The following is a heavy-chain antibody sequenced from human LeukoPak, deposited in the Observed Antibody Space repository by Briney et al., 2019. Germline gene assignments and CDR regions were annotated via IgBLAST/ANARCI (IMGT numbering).Heavy chain of an antibody. CDR1: GFTFSSYG. CDR2: TWYDGRNN. D-gene: IGHD2-21*01. V-gene: IGHV3-33*01. CDR3: AREVAPLYFHYGMDV. Sequence: PGKSLRLSCAASGFTFSSYGMHWVRQAPGKGLEWVAVTWYDGRNNYYAASVKGRFTISRDDSKTTVYLLMNSLRAEDTAVYYCAREVAPLYFHYGMDVWGGGTTVTVSS. J-gene: IGHJ6*01.